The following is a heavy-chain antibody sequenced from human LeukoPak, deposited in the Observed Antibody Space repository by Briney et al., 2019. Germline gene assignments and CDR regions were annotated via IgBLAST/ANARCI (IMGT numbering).Heavy chain of an antibody. CDR3: AKNGGSQCYSHLDS. D-gene: IGHD2-15*01. V-gene: IGHV3-23*01. Sequence: GGSLRLFCAASGFTFSSYAMIWVRQAPGRGLEWVSGSSGCGVRTYYSGSVKGRFTISRDNSKNTLYQQINSLRDEDTAVYDCAKNGGSQCYSHLDSWGQGTLVTVSS. CDR1: GFTFSSYA. CDR2: SSGCGVRT. J-gene: IGHJ4*02.